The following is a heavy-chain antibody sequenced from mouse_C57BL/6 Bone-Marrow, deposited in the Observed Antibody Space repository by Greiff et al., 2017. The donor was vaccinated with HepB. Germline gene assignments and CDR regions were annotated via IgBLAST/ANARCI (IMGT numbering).Heavy chain of an antibody. CDR2: IDPSDSYT. CDR3: AKRGTGTSFAY. D-gene: IGHD4-1*01. CDR1: GYTFTSYW. V-gene: IGHV1-50*01. J-gene: IGHJ3*01. Sequence: QVQLKQSGAELVKPGASVKLSCKASGYTFTSYWMQWVKQRPGQGLEWIGEIDPSDSYTNYNQKFKGKATLTVDTSSSTAYMQLSSLTSEDSAVYYCAKRGTGTSFAYWGQGTLVTVSA.